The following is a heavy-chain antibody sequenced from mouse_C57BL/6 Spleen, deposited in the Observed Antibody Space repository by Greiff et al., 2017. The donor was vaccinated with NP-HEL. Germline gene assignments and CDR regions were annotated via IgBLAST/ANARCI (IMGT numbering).Heavy chain of an antibody. Sequence: QVQLKQPGAELVMPGASVKLSCKASGYTFTSYWMHWVKQRPGQGLEWIGEIDPSDSYTNYNQKFKGKSTLTVDKSSSTAYMQLSSLTSEDSAVYYCARGYDGYYEAMDYWGQGTSVTVSS. CDR1: GYTFTSYW. CDR3: ARGYDGYYEAMDY. V-gene: IGHV1-69*01. D-gene: IGHD2-3*01. J-gene: IGHJ4*01. CDR2: IDPSDSYT.